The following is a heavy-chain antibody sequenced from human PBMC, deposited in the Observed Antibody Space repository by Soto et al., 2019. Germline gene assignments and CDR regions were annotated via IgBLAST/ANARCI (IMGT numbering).Heavy chain of an antibody. CDR1: GGSISSGGYS. CDR2: IYHSGST. CDR3: ASEYSSSSSRAFFDY. Sequence: SETLSLTCAVSGGSISSGGYSWSWIRQPPGKGLEWIGYIYHSGSTYYNPSLKSRVTISVDTSKNQFSLKLSSVTAADTAVYYCASEYSSSSSRAFFDYWGQGTLVTVSS. D-gene: IGHD6-6*01. V-gene: IGHV4-30-2*01. J-gene: IGHJ4*02.